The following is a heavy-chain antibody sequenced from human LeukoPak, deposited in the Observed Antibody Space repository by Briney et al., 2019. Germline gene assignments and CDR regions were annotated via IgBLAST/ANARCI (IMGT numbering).Heavy chain of an antibody. D-gene: IGHD1-1*01. J-gene: IGHJ4*02. Sequence: SGGSLRLSCAASGFTVGSNHMSWVRQAPGKGLEWVSVIYSGGSTDYADSVKGRFTISRDNLKHTPYLKMNSLRAEDTAVYYCARGPAGYNWGKGTLVTFSS. CDR1: GFTVGSNH. CDR3: ARGPAGYN. CDR2: IYSGGST. V-gene: IGHV3-53*01.